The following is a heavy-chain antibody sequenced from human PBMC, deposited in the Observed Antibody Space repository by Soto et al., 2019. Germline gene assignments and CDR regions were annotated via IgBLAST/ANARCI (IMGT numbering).Heavy chain of an antibody. Sequence: ASVKVSCKASGGTFSSYTISWVRQAPGQGLEWMGGIIPIFGTANYAQKFQGRVTITADESTSTAYMELSSLRSEDTAVYYCARADGATRYYYYDMDVWGQGTTGTVSS. D-gene: IGHD1-26*01. CDR2: IIPIFGTA. V-gene: IGHV1-69*13. CDR1: GGTFSSYT. J-gene: IGHJ6*02. CDR3: ARADGATRYYYYDMDV.